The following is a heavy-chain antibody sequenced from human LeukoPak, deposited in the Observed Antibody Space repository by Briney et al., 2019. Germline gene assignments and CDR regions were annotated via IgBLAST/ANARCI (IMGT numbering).Heavy chain of an antibody. CDR1: GFTFSNSW. J-gene: IGHJ6*02. D-gene: IGHD2-21*01. V-gene: IGHV3-74*01. CDR2: INTVGSTT. CDR3: ARVVEGSLYYGLDV. Sequence: QPGGSLRLSCAASGFTFSNSWMHWVRQAPGKGLVWISLINTVGSTTIYADSVKGRFTISRDNSKNTLFLQMNSLRPEDTAVYYCARVVEGSLYYGLDVWGQGTTVTVSS.